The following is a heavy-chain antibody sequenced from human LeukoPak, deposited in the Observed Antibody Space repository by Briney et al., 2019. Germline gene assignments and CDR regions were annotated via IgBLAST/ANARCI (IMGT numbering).Heavy chain of an antibody. V-gene: IGHV4-59*08. J-gene: IGHJ4*02. D-gene: IGHD5-18*01. Sequence: SETLSLTCTVSGGSISSYYWSWIRQPPGKGLEWSGYIYYSASTNYNPSLKSRVTISVDTSKNQFSLKLSSVTAADTAVYYCARGWIRQDYWGQGTLVTVSS. CDR2: IYYSAST. CDR3: ARGWIRQDY. CDR1: GGSISSYY.